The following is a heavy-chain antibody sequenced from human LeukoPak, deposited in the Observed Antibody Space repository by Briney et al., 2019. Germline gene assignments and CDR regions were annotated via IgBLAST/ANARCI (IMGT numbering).Heavy chain of an antibody. CDR3: ARKCSGDCQDAFDI. CDR2: ISYDGSNK. Sequence: GGSLRLSCAASGFTFSSYGMHWVRQAPGKGLEWVAVISYDGSNKYYADSVKGRFTIPRDNSKNTLYLQMNSLRAEDTAVYYCARKCSGDCQDAFDIWGQGTMVTVSS. J-gene: IGHJ3*02. CDR1: GFTFSSYG. D-gene: IGHD2-21*02. V-gene: IGHV3-30*03.